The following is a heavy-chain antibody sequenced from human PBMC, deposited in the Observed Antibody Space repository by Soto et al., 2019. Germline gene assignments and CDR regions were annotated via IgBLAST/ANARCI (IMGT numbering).Heavy chain of an antibody. CDR2: VSNSGTST. J-gene: IGHJ5*02. D-gene: IGHD2-15*01. V-gene: IGHV3-23*01. Sequence: EVQLLESGGGLAQPGESLTLSCAASGFMFSGYAMRWVRQAPGKGLEWVSAVSNSGTSTSYADSVKGRFTISRDNSKNTLYLQMSSLGAEDTALYYCVKDLAASGWFDPWGQGTLVIVSS. CDR1: GFMFSGYA. CDR3: VKDLAASGWFDP.